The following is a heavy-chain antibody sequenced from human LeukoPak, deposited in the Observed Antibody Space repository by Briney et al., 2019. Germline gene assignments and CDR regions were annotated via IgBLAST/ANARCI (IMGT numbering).Heavy chain of an antibody. V-gene: IGHV3-30*18. D-gene: IGHD1-26*01. CDR3: AKDVQYSGSYHEGYYYGMDV. CDR2: ISYDGSNK. CDR1: GFAFSSYG. J-gene: IGHJ6*02. Sequence: GGSLRLSCAASGFAFSSYGMHRVRQAPGKGLEWVAVISYDGSNKYYADSVKGRFTISRDNSKNTLYLQMNSLRAEDTAVYYCAKDVQYSGSYHEGYYYGMDVWGQGTTVTVSS.